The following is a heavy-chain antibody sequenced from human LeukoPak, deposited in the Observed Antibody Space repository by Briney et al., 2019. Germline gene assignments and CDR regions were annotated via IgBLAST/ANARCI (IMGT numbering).Heavy chain of an antibody. D-gene: IGHD6-25*01. CDR1: GFTFSTYG. CDR2: IWYDGSKT. CDR3: ARDTAQRAFDF. V-gene: IGHV3-33*01. Sequence: SGRSLRLSCAASGFTFSTYGMHWVRQSPGKGLEWVAVIWYDGSKTHYRDSVKGRFTISRDNSKNTLYLEMNSLRAEDTAVYYCARDTAQRAFDFWGQGTMVTVSS. J-gene: IGHJ3*01.